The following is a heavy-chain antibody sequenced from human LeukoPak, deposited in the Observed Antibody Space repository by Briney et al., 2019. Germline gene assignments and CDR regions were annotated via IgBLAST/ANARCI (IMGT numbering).Heavy chain of an antibody. CDR3: AREGDVDTAMDDSFDI. Sequence: ASVKVSCKASGYTFTAYHMHWERQAPGQGLEWMGWINPNSGDTNYSQKFQGRVTMTRDTSISTAYMELSRLRSDDTAVYYCAREGDVDTAMDDSFDIWGQGTMVTVSS. V-gene: IGHV1-2*02. CDR1: GYTFTAYH. CDR2: INPNSGDT. J-gene: IGHJ3*02. D-gene: IGHD5-18*01.